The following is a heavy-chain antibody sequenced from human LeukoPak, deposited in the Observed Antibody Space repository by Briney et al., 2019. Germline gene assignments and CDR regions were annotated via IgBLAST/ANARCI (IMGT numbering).Heavy chain of an antibody. Sequence: QTGGSLRLSCAASGFTSSSYAMHWVRQAPGKGLEWVAVISYDGSNKYYADSVKGRFTISRDNSKNTLYLQMNSLRAEDTAVYYCARDLSSIAAAGTDSPLDYWGQGTLVTVSS. V-gene: IGHV3-30*01. J-gene: IGHJ4*02. D-gene: IGHD6-13*01. CDR2: ISYDGSNK. CDR1: GFTSSSYA. CDR3: ARDLSSIAAAGTDSPLDY.